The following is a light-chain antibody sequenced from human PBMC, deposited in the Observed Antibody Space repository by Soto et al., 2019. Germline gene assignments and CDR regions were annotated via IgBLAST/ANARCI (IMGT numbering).Light chain of an antibody. V-gene: IGKV1-5*03. J-gene: IGKJ1*01. CDR1: ESFGTW. Sequence: DIQMTQSPSSLSASVGNSVTITCRASESFGTWLAWYQQKPGKAPKLLIYKGSNLQDGVPSRFSGSGSGTESTLTISGLQPDDFAIYYCQQYNSFPWTFGQGTKVEMK. CDR2: KGS. CDR3: QQYNSFPWT.